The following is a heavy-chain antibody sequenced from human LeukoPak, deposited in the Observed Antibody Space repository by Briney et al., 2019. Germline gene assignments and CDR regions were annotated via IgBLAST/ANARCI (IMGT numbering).Heavy chain of an antibody. J-gene: IGHJ4*02. D-gene: IGHD1-26*01. CDR3: AKARGGTFRTYYFDY. V-gene: IGHV3-23*01. CDR2: SGSGGDT. Sequence: GGSLRLSCVASEFKFSNYAMNWVRQAPGKGLEWVSVSGSGGDTYYVDSVKGRFTISRDNSKNTLYLQMNSLRAEYTAVCYCAKARGGTFRTYYFDYWRQGTLVTVSS. CDR1: EFKFSNYA.